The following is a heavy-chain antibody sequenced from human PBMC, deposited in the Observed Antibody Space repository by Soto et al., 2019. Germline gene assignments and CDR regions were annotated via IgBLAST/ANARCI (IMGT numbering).Heavy chain of an antibody. CDR3: VIFGSKTRTEFYPX. V-gene: IGHV4-4*07. D-gene: IGHD3-3*01. J-gene: IGHJ5*02. CDR2: VYATGTT. CDR1: GGSISKFY. Sequence: SETLSLTCSVSGGSISKFYWSWIRKTAGKGLEWMLRVYATGTTDYKPSLRSRVAMSVDISRNTFSLRLTSVTAADTGMYHCVIFGSKTRTEFYPXSGQG.